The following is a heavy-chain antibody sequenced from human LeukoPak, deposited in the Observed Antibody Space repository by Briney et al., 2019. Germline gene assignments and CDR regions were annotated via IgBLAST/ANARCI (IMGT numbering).Heavy chain of an antibody. J-gene: IGHJ4*02. CDR3: AGSFGLLWFGDRGNVRI. V-gene: IGHV1-46*01. Sequence: ASVKVSCKASGYTFTSYYMHWVRQAPGQGLEWMGIINPSGGSTSYAQKFQGRVTMTRDMSTSTAYMELSSLRSEDTAVYYCAGSFGLLWFGDRGNVRIWGQGTLVTVSS. CDR2: INPSGGST. CDR1: GYTFTSYY. D-gene: IGHD3-10*01.